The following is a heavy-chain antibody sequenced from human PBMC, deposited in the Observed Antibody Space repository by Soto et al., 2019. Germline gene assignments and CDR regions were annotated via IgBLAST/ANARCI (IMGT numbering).Heavy chain of an antibody. V-gene: IGHV3-53*01. CDR3: ARASTPVGRYY. D-gene: IGHD1-1*01. CDR2: IYSGGST. Sequence: VGSLRLSCAASGFTVSSNYMSWVRQAPGKGLEWVSVIYSGGSTYYADSVKGRFTISRDNSKITLYLQMNSLRAEDTAVYYCARASTPVGRYYWGQGTLVTVSS. J-gene: IGHJ4*02. CDR1: GFTVSSNY.